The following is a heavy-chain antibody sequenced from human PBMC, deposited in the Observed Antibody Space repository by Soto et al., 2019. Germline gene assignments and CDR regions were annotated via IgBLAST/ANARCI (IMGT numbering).Heavy chain of an antibody. J-gene: IGHJ4*02. V-gene: IGHV3-7*01. D-gene: IGHD4-17*01. CDR1: GFTFGTYW. Sequence: GGSLRLSCAASGFTFGTYWMSWVRQAPGKGLEWVANIKQDGSEKYYVDSVKGRFTVSRDNAKNSLYLQMNSLRAEDTAVYYCAREGHDYGSGYNYWGQGTLVTVSS. CDR2: IKQDGSEK. CDR3: AREGHDYGSGYNY.